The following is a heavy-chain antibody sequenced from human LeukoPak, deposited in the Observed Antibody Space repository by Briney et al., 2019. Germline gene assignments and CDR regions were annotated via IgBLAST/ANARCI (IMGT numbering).Heavy chain of an antibody. CDR3: ARERGIAAAAAFDY. V-gene: IGHV3-33*01. Sequence: GGSLRLSCAASGFTFSSYGMHWVRQAPGKGLEWVAVIWYDGSNKYYADSVKGRFTISRDNSKNTLYLQMNSLRAEDTAVYHCARERGIAAAAAFDYWGQGTLVTVSS. D-gene: IGHD6-13*01. CDR2: IWYDGSNK. CDR1: GFTFSSYG. J-gene: IGHJ4*02.